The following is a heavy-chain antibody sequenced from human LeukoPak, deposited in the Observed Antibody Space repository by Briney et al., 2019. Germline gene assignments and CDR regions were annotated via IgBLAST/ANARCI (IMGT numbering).Heavy chain of an antibody. V-gene: IGHV3-64D*06. CDR1: GFTFSRCA. CDR3: VKDLGGSWAFDH. Sequence: GGSLRLSCSASGFTFSRCAMHWVRQAPRKGLEFVSGINDNGGTTHYADSVKGRFTISRDNSKSMVFLLMTSLRPEDTAVYVCVKDLGGSWAFDHWGQGTPVTVSS. D-gene: IGHD1-26*01. J-gene: IGHJ4*02. CDR2: INDNGGTT.